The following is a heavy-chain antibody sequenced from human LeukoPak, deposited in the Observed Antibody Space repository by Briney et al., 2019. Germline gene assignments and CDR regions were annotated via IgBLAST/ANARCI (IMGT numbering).Heavy chain of an antibody. D-gene: IGHD2-2*01. Sequence: SETLSLTCTVSGGSIXXXXYYWGWIRQPXXXXXXXXXXXYYSGSTYYNPSLKSRVTISVDTPKNQFSMKLNSVTAADTAVYYCVRLLGGYRERGYAWYFDLWGRGTRVTVSS. V-gene: IGHV4-39*01. CDR2: XYYSGST. J-gene: IGHJ2*01. CDR3: VRLLGGYRERGYAWYFDL. CDR1: GGSIXXXXYY.